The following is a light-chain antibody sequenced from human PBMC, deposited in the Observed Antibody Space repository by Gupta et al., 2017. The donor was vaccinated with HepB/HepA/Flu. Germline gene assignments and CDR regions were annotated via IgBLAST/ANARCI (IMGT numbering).Light chain of an antibody. CDR3: QQYHSEPYT. V-gene: IGKV1-16*02. Sequence: IQVTQSPSSLCESVGDTVTITCRASQGISNRFAWFQQKPGEAPKSLIYAASSLQSGVPSKFSGSGSGTDFTLTIIRLQPEDFATYYCQQYHSEPYTFGHGTRLEIK. CDR2: AAS. J-gene: IGKJ5*01. CDR1: QGISNR.